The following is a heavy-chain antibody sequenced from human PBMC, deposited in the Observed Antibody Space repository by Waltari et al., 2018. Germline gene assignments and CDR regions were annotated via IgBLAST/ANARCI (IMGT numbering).Heavy chain of an antibody. D-gene: IGHD2-2*01. J-gene: IGHJ5*02. V-gene: IGHV3-33*06. CDR1: GFTFSSYG. CDR3: AKQGSASLKWFDP. Sequence: QVQLVESGGGVVQPGRSLRLSCEASGFTFSSYGMHWVRQAPGKGLEWVEIIWYNGSTKYYADSVKGRFTISRDNSKNTLFLQMDSLRVEDTAVYYCAKQGSASLKWFDPWGLGTLVTVSS. CDR2: IWYNGSTK.